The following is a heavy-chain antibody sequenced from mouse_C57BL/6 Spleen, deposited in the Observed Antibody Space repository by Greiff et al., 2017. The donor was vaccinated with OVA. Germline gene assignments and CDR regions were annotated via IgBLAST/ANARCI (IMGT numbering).Heavy chain of an antibody. D-gene: IGHD1-1*01. CDR3: TRGSVEYYFGD. Sequence: VHLVESGAELVRPGASVTLSCTASGYTFTDYEMHWVQQTPVHGLEWIGAIDTETGGTAYNQTFKGKAILTADKSSSTAYMEIRSLTAEDSAVYYCTRGSVEYYFGDWGQGTTLTVST. V-gene: IGHV1-15*01. CDR1: GYTFTDYE. J-gene: IGHJ2*01. CDR2: IDTETGGT.